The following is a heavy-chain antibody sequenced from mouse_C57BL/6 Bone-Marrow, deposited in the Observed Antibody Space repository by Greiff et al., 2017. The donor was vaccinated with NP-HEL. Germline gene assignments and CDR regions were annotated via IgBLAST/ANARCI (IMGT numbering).Heavy chain of an antibody. D-gene: IGHD2-4*01. V-gene: IGHV1-69*01. CDR3: ARDDYDDPYYAMDY. Sequence: QVQLQQPGAELVMPGASVKLSCKASGYTFTSYWMHWVKQRPGQGLEWIGEIDPSDSYTNYNQTFKGKSTLTVDKSSSTAYMQLSSLTSEDSAVYYCARDDYDDPYYAMDYWGQGTSVTVSS. J-gene: IGHJ4*01. CDR2: IDPSDSYT. CDR1: GYTFTSYW.